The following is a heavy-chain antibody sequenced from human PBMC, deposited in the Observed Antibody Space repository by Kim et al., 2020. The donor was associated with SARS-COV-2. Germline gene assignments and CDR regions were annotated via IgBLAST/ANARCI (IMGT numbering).Heavy chain of an antibody. J-gene: IGHJ4*02. Sequence: GGSLRLSCAASGFTFSDFAMSWIRQAPGKGLEWLSYIIGSGSAIYYADSVKCRFTISRDNAKNSLYLQMNSLSVEDTAVYYCARGSLWGGDYWGQGTLVT. CDR1: GFTFSDFA. CDR3: ARGSLWGGDY. D-gene: IGHD3-10*01. CDR2: IIGSGSAI. V-gene: IGHV3-11*01.